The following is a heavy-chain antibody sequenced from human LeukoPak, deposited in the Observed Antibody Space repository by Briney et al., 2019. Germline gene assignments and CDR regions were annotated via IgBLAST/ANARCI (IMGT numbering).Heavy chain of an antibody. CDR3: ARVYGSGSYYNGYYYYYMDV. J-gene: IGHJ6*03. CDR1: GGSISSSSYY. CDR2: IYYSGST. V-gene: IGHV4-39*01. D-gene: IGHD3-10*01. Sequence: SETLSLTCTVSGGSISSSSYYWGWIRQPPGKGLEWIGSIYYSGSTYYNPSLKSRVTISVDTSKNQFTLKLSSVTAADTAVYYCARVYGSGSYYNGYYYYYMDVWGKGTTVTISS.